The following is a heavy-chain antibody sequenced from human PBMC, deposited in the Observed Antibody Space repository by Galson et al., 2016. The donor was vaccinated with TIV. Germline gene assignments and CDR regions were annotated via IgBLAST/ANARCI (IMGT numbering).Heavy chain of an antibody. D-gene: IGHD2-21*01. CDR3: ARHSDIAADFNY. V-gene: IGHV4-39*01. CDR2: IYFTGST. CDR1: GDSISNSTYY. Sequence: ETLSLTCIISGDSISNSTYYWGWIRQPPGKGLEWIGSIYFTGSTHYTPSLKSRVTISLDTSKNQFSLKLSSVTAADTAVYYCARHSDIAADFNYWGQGTLATVSS. J-gene: IGHJ4*02.